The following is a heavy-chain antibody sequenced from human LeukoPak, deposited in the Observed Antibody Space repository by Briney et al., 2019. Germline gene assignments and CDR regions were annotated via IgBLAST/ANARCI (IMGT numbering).Heavy chain of an antibody. CDR3: AGRFVGSNKYYFDY. CDR2: ISSSGSTI. J-gene: IGHJ4*02. V-gene: IGHV3-11*01. Sequence: GGSLRLSCAASGFTFSDYYMSWIRQAPGKGLEWVSYISSSGSTIYYADSVKGRFTISRDNAKNSLYLQMNSLRAEDTAVYYCAGRFVGSNKYYFDYWGQGTLVTVSS. CDR1: GFTFSDYY. D-gene: IGHD4-11*01.